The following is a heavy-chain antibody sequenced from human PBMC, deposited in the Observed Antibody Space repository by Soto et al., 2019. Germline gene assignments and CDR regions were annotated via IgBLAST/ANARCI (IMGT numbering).Heavy chain of an antibody. J-gene: IGHJ5*02. CDR1: GFSIIDYW. CDR2: IIQDGSER. D-gene: IGHD3-9*01. CDR3: ARDLRGTYYDIADH. Sequence: PGGSLRLSCAASGFSIIDYWMTWVRQAPGKGLEWVANIIQDGSERYYLDSVKGRFTISRDNAKNSLFLQMTSLRAEDTAVYYCARDLRGTYYDIADHWGQGALVTVSS. V-gene: IGHV3-7*03.